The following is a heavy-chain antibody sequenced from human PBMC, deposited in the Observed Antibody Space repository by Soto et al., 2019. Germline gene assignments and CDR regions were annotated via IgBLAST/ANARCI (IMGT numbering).Heavy chain of an antibody. CDR2: IYYSGST. D-gene: IGHD6-19*01. J-gene: IGHJ4*02. Sequence: PSVPLSLTCTVSGGYLSSGVYYWSWIRQHPGKGLEWIGYIYYSGSTYYNPSLKSRVTISVDTSKNQFSLKLSSVTAADTAVYYCARAPREQWLAQYYFDYWGQGTLVTVSS. CDR3: ARAPREQWLAQYYFDY. V-gene: IGHV4-31*03. CDR1: GGYLSSGVYY.